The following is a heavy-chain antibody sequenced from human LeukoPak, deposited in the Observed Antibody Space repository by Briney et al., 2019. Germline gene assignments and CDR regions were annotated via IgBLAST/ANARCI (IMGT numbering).Heavy chain of an antibody. CDR2: INPNSGGT. CDR3: ARSSSSFPDY. D-gene: IGHD6-6*01. J-gene: IGHJ4*02. Sequence: RASVKVSCKASGYTFTSYDINWVRQAPGQGLEWMGWINPNSGGTNYAQKFQGRVTMTRDTSISTAYMELSRLRSDDTAVYYCARSSSSFPDYWGQGTLVTVSS. CDR1: GYTFTSYD. V-gene: IGHV1-2*02.